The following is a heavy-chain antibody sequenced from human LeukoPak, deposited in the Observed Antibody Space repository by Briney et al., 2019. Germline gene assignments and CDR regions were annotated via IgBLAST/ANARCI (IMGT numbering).Heavy chain of an antibody. CDR2: ISGSGANT. CDR3: ARRKYDSSGFDY. V-gene: IGHV3-23*01. J-gene: IGHJ4*02. D-gene: IGHD3-22*01. Sequence: GGSLRLSCAASGFTFTTYAMSWVRQAPGKGLEWVSAISGSGANTYYSDSVKGRFTISRDNSKDTLYLQMNSLRAEDTAIYFCARRKYDSSGFDYWGQETLVTVSS. CDR1: GFTFTTYA.